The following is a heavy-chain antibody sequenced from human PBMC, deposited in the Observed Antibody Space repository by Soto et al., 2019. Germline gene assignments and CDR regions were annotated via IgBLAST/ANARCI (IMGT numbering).Heavy chain of an antibody. V-gene: IGHV4-59*01. Sequence: SETLSLTCTVSGGSMRNYFWTWIRQPPGKGLEWIGNVYYSGGAKYNPSVKRRVSISVDTSKNQFSLNLSSVTAADTAVYYCTRDGDGRMTTNPYYYYGMDVWGPGITVTVSS. J-gene: IGHJ6*02. CDR1: GGSMRNYF. CDR3: TRDGDGRMTTNPYYYYGMDV. CDR2: VYYSGGA. D-gene: IGHD2-21*02.